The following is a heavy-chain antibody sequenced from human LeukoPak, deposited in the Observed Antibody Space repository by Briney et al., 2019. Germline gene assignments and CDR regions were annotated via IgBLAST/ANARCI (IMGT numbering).Heavy chain of an antibody. J-gene: IGHJ2*01. CDR3: ARGRRIVVVPAAGRWYFDL. Sequence: SETLSLTCTVSGGSISSYYWSWIRQPPGKGLEWIGYIYYSGSTNYNPSLKSRVTISVDTSKNQFSLKLSSVTAADTAVYYCARGRRIVVVPAAGRWYFDLWGRGTLVTVSS. CDR1: GGSISSYY. D-gene: IGHD2-2*01. CDR2: IYYSGST. V-gene: IGHV4-59*01.